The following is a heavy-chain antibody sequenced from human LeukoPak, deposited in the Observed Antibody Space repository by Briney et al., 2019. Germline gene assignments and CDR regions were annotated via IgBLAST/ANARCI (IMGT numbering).Heavy chain of an antibody. V-gene: IGHV4-4*02. CDR3: ARDGLYDSSGYTPQGDY. Sequence: PSETLSLTCAVSGGSISSSNWWSWVRQPPGKGLEWIGEIYHSGSTNYNPSLKSRVTISVDKSKNQFSLKLSSVTAADTAVYYCARDGLYDSSGYTPQGDYWGQGTLVTVSS. CDR1: GGSISSSNW. D-gene: IGHD3-22*01. J-gene: IGHJ4*02. CDR2: IYHSGST.